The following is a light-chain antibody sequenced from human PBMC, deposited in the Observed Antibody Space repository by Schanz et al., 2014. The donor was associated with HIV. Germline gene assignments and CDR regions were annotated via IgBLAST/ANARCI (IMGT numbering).Light chain of an antibody. CDR3: QQFNNWPPEGT. CDR2: HAS. CDR1: QSVSSS. V-gene: IGKV3-11*01. Sequence: EIVLTQSPATLSLSPGERATLSCRASQSVSSSLAWYQQKPGQAPRLLIYHASKRVTGIPTRFSGGGSGTEFTLTISSLLSEDFAIYYCQQFNNWPPEGTFGQGTKVELK. J-gene: IGKJ1*01.